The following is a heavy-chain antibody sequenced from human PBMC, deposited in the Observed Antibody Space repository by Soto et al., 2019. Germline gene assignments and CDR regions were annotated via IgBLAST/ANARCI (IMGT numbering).Heavy chain of an antibody. CDR3: AREGGWLLPVFDY. CDR2: IKQDGSGK. J-gene: IGHJ4*02. CDR1: GFTFSSYW. D-gene: IGHD3-22*01. V-gene: IGHV3-7*04. Sequence: PGGSLRLACAASGFTFSSYWMSWVRQAPGKGLEWVANIKQDGSGKYYVDSVKGRFTISRDNAKNSLYLQMNSLRAEDTAVYYFAREGGWLLPVFDYWGQRTLDTGSS.